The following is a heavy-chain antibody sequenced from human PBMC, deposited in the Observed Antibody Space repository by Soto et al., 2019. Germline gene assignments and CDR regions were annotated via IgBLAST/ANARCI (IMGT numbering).Heavy chain of an antibody. CDR3: ARGSSGYTRFNEF. Sequence: QEQLVQSGAEVKKPGSSVKVSCKASGGLFSSYPISWVRQVPGQGLEWMGGIIPVFQTAYYTQRFQGRVTITADESTNTAYMELSSLRSDDTAIYYCARGSSGYTRFNEFWGQGTLVTVSS. J-gene: IGHJ4*02. D-gene: IGHD3-22*01. CDR2: IIPVFQTA. CDR1: GGLFSSYP. V-gene: IGHV1-69*01.